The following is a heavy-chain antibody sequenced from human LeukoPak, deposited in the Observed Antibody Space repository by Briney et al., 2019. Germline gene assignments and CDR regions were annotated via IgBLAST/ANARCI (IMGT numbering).Heavy chain of an antibody. V-gene: IGHV4-59*01. Sequence: SETLSLTCTVSGGSISSYYWSWIRQPPGQGLEWIGYIYYSGSTNYNPSLKSRVTMSVDTSTNRFSLKLSSVTAADTAVYYCAGGTAVAATYWGQGTLVTVSS. D-gene: IGHD6-19*01. CDR2: IYYSGST. J-gene: IGHJ4*02. CDR1: GGSISSYY. CDR3: AGGTAVAATY.